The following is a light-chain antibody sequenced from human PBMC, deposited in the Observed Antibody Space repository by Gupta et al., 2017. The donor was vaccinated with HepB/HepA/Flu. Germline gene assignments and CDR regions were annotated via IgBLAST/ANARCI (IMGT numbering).Light chain of an antibody. CDR2: DDS. Sequence: SSVLTQPPSVSVAPGKTATITCGGNKIGSKSVHWYQQKPGQAPVLVVHDDSDRPSGIPERFSGSNSGNTATLTIMRVEAGDEADYHCQVWDSSSDHVVFGGGTKLTVL. CDR1: KIGSKS. J-gene: IGLJ2*01. CDR3: QVWDSSSDHVV. V-gene: IGLV3-21*03.